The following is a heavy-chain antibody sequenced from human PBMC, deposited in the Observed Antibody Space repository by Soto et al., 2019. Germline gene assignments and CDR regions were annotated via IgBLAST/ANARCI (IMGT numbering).Heavy chain of an antibody. J-gene: IGHJ3*02. CDR2: IYYSGST. Sequence: QVQLQESRPGLVKPSQTLFLTCTVSGGSISSGGYYWSWIRQHPGKGLEWIGYIYYSGSTYYNPPLKSRVTISVDKSKNQFPRKLSSVPAADTAVYYCARVGGGDIVVVPAAMLGAFDIWGQGTIVTVSS. CDR3: ARVGGGDIVVVPAAMLGAFDI. V-gene: IGHV4-31*03. CDR1: GGSISSGGYY. D-gene: IGHD2-2*01.